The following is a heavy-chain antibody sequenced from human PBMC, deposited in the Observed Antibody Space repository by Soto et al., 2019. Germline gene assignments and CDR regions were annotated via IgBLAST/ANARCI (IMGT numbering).Heavy chain of an antibody. J-gene: IGHJ6*02. CDR3: ARHGKLGTTTSCYTGYGMDV. V-gene: IGHV5-10-1*01. CDR2: IDPSDSYT. Sequence: PGESLKISCKSSGSYWISWVRQMPGKGLEWMGRIDPSDSYTQYSPSFQGHVTISADKSTSTAYLHWNILKASDTAIYYCARHGKLGTTTSCYTGYGMDVWGQGTTVTVSS. D-gene: IGHD2-2*02. CDR1: GSYW.